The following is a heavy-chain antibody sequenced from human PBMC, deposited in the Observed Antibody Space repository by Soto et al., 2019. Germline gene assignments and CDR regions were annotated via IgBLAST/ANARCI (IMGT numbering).Heavy chain of an antibody. CDR3: ARDTRLEAAAGPSWFDP. Sequence: AAVKVSCKASGYTFTSYGISWVRQAPGQGLEWMGWISAYNGNTNYAQKLQGRVTMTTDTSTSTAYMELRSLRSDDTAVYYCARDTRLEAAAGPSWFDPWGQGTLVTVSS. J-gene: IGHJ5*02. V-gene: IGHV1-18*04. CDR1: GYTFTSYG. CDR2: ISAYNGNT. D-gene: IGHD6-13*01.